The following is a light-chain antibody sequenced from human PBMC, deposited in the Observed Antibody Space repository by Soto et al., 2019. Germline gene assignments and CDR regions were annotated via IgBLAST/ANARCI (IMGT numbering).Light chain of an antibody. Sequence: IQMTQSPSTLSAPAGYRFTITCRVSQSISSWLAWYQQTPGKAPKVLIYDASNSESGVPSRFSGSGSGTEFTLTISNLQPDDIATYYCQQYENYWTFGQGTKVDI. CDR3: QQYENYWT. CDR2: DAS. J-gene: IGKJ1*01. V-gene: IGKV1-5*01. CDR1: QSISSW.